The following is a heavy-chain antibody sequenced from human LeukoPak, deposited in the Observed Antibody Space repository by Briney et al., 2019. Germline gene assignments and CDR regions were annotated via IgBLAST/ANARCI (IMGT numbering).Heavy chain of an antibody. J-gene: IGHJ3*02. D-gene: IGHD3-16*01. CDR3: ATSGGHGGSPGAFDI. CDR2: ISGSGGST. Sequence: GGSLRLSCAASGFTFSSYAMSWVRQAPGRGLEWISAISGSGGSTYYADSVKGRFTISRDNSKNTLYLQMNSLRAEDTAVYYCATSGGHGGSPGAFDIWGQGTMVTVSS. CDR1: GFTFSSYA. V-gene: IGHV3-23*01.